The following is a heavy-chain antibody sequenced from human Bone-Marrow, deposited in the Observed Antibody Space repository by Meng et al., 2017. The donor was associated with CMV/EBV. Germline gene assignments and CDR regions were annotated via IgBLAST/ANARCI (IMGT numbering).Heavy chain of an antibody. D-gene: IGHD2-2*01. Sequence: SVKVSCKASGGTFSSYAISWVRQAPGQGLEWMGGIIPILGIANYAQKFQGRVTITADKSTSTAYMELSSLRSEDTAVYYCARVPYCSSTSCYRNWFDPWGKGTLVTVSS. CDR2: IIPILGIA. CDR3: ARVPYCSSTSCYRNWFDP. J-gene: IGHJ5*02. V-gene: IGHV1-69*10. CDR1: GGTFSSYA.